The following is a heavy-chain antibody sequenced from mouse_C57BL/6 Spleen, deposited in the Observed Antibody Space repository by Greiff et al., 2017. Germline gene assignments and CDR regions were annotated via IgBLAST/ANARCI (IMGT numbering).Heavy chain of an antibody. V-gene: IGHV10-1*01. J-gene: IGHJ3*01. CDR1: GFSFNTYA. CDR2: IRSKSNNYAT. Sequence: EVQGVESGGGLVQPKGSLKLSCAASGFSFNTYAMNWVRQAPGKGLEWVARIRSKSNNYATYYADSVKDRFTISRADSESMLYLQMNNLKTEDTARDYGVRPSGSSYPAWFAYWGQGTLVTVSA. D-gene: IGHD1-1*01. CDR3: VRPSGSSYPAWFAY.